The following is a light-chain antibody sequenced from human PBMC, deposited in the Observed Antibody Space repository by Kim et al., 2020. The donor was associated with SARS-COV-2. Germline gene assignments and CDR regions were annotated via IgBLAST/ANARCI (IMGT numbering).Light chain of an antibody. J-gene: IGLJ3*02. V-gene: IGLV1-51*01. CDR1: NSNIGKNY. CDR3: GTWDSSLSAGV. Sequence: QKGTISCSGSNSNIGKNYVSWYQQFPGTAPKLLSYDNNKRPSGIPDRFSGSKSGTSATLGITGLQTGDEADYYCGTWDSSLSAGVFGGGTQLTVL. CDR2: DNN.